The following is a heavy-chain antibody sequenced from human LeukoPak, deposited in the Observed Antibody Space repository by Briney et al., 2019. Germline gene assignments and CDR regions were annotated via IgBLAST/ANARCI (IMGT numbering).Heavy chain of an antibody. CDR2: ISGAGGST. V-gene: IGHV3-43*02. Sequence: GGSLRLSSAASGFTFYDYAMHGGRRAPRKGLEWGSLISGAGGSTYADSVKGRFTISRDNSKNSLYLQMNSPRTEDTALYYCAKDRSYDSSGYYPFRVPFDIWGQGTMVTVSS. CDR3: AKDRSYDSSGYYPFRVPFDI. CDR1: GFTFYDYA. J-gene: IGHJ3*02. D-gene: IGHD3-22*01.